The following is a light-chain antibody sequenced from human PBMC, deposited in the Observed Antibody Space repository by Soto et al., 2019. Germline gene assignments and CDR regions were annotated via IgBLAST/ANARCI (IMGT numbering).Light chain of an antibody. V-gene: IGLV2-14*01. CDR3: NSYTSSTTVV. CDR2: EVS. J-gene: IGLJ6*01. Sequence: QSVLTQPASMSGSPGQSITISCTGTSSDVAGYNYVSWYQQHPGKAPKLLIYEVSDRPSGVSNRFSGSKSGNTASLTISGLQAEDEADYYCNSYTSSTTVVFGSGTKVTVL. CDR1: SSDVAGYNY.